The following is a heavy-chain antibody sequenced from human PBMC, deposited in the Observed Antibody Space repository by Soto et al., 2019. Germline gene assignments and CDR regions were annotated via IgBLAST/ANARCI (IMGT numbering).Heavy chain of an antibody. J-gene: IGHJ6*02. CDR3: ARHAGDYYDSSGYFVVLHGMDV. CDR1: GYSFTSYW. Sequence: GESLKISCKGSGYSFTSYWISWVRQMPGKGLEWMGRTDPSDSYTNYSPSFQGHVTISADKSISTAYLQWSSLKASDTAMYYCARHAGDYYDSSGYFVVLHGMDVWGQGTTVTVSS. CDR2: TDPSDSYT. V-gene: IGHV5-10-1*01. D-gene: IGHD3-22*01.